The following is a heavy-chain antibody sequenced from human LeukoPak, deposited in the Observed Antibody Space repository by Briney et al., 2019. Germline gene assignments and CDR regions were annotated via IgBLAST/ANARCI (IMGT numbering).Heavy chain of an antibody. D-gene: IGHD6-13*01. J-gene: IGHJ4*02. V-gene: IGHV1-24*01. CDR2: FDPEDGET. CDR1: GYTLTELS. Sequence: ASVKVSCKVSGYTLTELSMHWVRQAPGKGLEWMGGFDPEDGETIYAQKFQGRVTMTEDTSTDTAYMELSSLRSEDTAVYYCATGVPGSSWPGPDYWGQGTLVTVSS. CDR3: ATGVPGSSWPGPDY.